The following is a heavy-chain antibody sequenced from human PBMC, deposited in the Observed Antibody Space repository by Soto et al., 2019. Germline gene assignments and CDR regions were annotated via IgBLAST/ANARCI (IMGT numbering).Heavy chain of an antibody. V-gene: IGHV4-59*08. D-gene: IGHD2-15*01. Sequence: QVQLQESGPGLVKPSETLSLTCTVSGGSISNYYWSWIRQSPGKGLEWIAYIYYSGDTKYSPSLKSRVTMSVDTSTNQFSLDLSSVTAADTAVYYCARHSLGYCMGGSCPYYFDYWGQGILVTVSS. CDR2: IYYSGDT. CDR3: ARHSLGYCMGGSCPYYFDY. J-gene: IGHJ4*02. CDR1: GGSISNYY.